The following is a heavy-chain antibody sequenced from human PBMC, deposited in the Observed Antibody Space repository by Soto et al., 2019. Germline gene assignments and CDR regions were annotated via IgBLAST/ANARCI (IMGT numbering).Heavy chain of an antibody. CDR2: ITWNAGSK. CDR1: GVRFDDFG. J-gene: IGHJ3*01. D-gene: IGHD3-16*01. CDR3: ARDGGVVTVDAFDL. V-gene: IGHV3-20*04. Sequence: GGSLRLSCVASGVRFDDFGLTWVRQVPGKGPEWVAGITWNAGSKGYADSVKGRFTISRDNAKNSLHLQMDSLREEDTALYFCARDGGVVTVDAFDLWGQGTMVTVSS.